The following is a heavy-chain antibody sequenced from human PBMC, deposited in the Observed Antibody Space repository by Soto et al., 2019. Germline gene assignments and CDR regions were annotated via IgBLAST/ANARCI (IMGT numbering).Heavy chain of an antibody. V-gene: IGHV3-33*01. Sequence: QVQLVESGGGVVQPGRSLRLSCAASGFTFSSYGMHWVRQAPGKGLEWVAFIWYDGSNKYYADSVKGRFTSSRDNSKNTVFLQMSSLSAEDTAVYYCARGASAVAASLDYWAQGTLVSVSS. CDR2: IWYDGSNK. D-gene: IGHD6-19*01. CDR3: ARGASAVAASLDY. J-gene: IGHJ4*02. CDR1: GFTFSSYG.